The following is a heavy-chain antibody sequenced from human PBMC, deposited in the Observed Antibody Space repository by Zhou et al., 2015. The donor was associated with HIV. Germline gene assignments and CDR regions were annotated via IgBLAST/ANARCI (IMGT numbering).Heavy chain of an antibody. D-gene: IGHD2-2*01. CDR2: INPNSGDT. V-gene: IGHV1-2*02. J-gene: IGHJ3*01. Sequence: QVQLVQSGAEVKKPGASVMVSCKASGYTFTGHYMHWVRQAPGQGPEWMGWINPNSGDTKYAQKFQGRVTLTRDTSISTAYMELSSLRSDDTAVYYCVHPKSYSTSWIDAFDVWGQGTMVTSLQ. CDR1: GYTFTGHY. CDR3: VHPKSYSTSWIDAFDV.